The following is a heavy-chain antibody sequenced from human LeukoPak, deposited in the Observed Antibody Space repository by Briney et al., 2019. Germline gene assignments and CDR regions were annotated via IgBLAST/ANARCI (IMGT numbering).Heavy chain of an antibody. J-gene: IGHJ6*02. CDR2: ISSSSTTI. CDR3: ARDNYYGSGRIYYYGMDV. CDR1: GFTFSNYN. Sequence: GGSLGLSCAASGFTFSNYNMNWVRQAPGKGLEWVSYISSSSTTIFYADSVKGRFTISRDNAKNSLYLQMNSLRAEDTAVYYCARDNYYGSGRIYYYGMDVWGQGTTVTVSS. V-gene: IGHV3-48*01. D-gene: IGHD3-10*01.